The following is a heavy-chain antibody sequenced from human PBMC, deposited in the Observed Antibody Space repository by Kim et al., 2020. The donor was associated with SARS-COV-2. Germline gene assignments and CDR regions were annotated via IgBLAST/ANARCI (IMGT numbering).Heavy chain of an antibody. CDR2: IYYSGSI. CDR1: GGFINDYY. CDR3: ARLRGYCSGGDCRGYFDS. V-gene: IGHV4-59*13. D-gene: IGHD2-15*01. Sequence: SETLSLTCSVSGGFINDYYWSWIRQPPEKGLEWIGYIYYSGSINYNPSLKSRVTISFDSSKSQFSLSLRSVTAADTAGYYCARLRGYCSGGDCRGYFDSWGQGTLVTVSP. J-gene: IGHJ4*02.